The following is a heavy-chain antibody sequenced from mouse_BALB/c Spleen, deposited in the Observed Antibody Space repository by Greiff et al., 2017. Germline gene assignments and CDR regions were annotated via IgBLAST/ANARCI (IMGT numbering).Heavy chain of an antibody. D-gene: IGHD2-1*01. J-gene: IGHJ3*01. Sequence: EVKLMESGGGLVQPGGSLKLSCAASGFDFSRYWMSWVRQAPGKGLEWIGEINPDSSTINYTPSLKDKFIISRDNAKNTLYLQMSKVRSEDTALYYCARPGYYGNSAWFAYWGQGTLVTVSA. V-gene: IGHV4-1*02. CDR1: GFDFSRYW. CDR2: INPDSSTI. CDR3: ARPGYYGNSAWFAY.